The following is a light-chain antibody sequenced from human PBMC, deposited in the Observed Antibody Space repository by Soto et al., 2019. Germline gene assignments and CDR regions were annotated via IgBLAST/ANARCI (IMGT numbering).Light chain of an antibody. J-gene: IGLJ3*02. V-gene: IGLV1-44*01. CDR2: SHD. CDR3: AAWDDSLNAWV. CDR1: RSNVGRYS. Sequence: QAVVTQPPSASQTPGQSVTISCSGGRSNVGRYSVSWYQHVPGTAPKLLIYSHDQRPSGVPDRISASRSGTAASLAISGLRSEDEAFYYCAAWDDSLNAWVFGGGTKLTVL.